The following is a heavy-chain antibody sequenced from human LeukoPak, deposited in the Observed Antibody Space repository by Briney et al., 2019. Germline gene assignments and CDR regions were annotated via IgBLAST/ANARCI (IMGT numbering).Heavy chain of an antibody. CDR2: INLDGSST. D-gene: IGHD3-22*01. J-gene: IGHJ4*02. Sequence: GGSLRLSCAASGFTFSNYWMNWVRQAPGKGLVWVTRINLDGSSTNYADSVKGRFTISRDNAKNTLYLQMNSLRAEDTALYYCARVDGSGNSIFDYWGQGTLVTVSS. V-gene: IGHV3-74*01. CDR3: ARVDGSGNSIFDY. CDR1: GFTFSNYW.